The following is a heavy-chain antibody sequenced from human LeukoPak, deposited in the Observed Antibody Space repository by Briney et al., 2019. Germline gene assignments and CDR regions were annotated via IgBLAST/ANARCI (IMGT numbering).Heavy chain of an antibody. D-gene: IGHD5-12*01. CDR2: ISIDESEK. CDR3: ANPQSRGYDYLDY. J-gene: IGHJ4*02. V-gene: IGHV3-30*18. CDR1: GFTFRNYG. Sequence: PGGSLRLSCAASGFTFRNYGMHWVRQAPGKGLEWVAVISIDESEKYYADSVKGRFTISRDNSKNTLYLQMNSLRGDDTAIYYCANPQSRGYDYLDYWGLGTLVTVSS.